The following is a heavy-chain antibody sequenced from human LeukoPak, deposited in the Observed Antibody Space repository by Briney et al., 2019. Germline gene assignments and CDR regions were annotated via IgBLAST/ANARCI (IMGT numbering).Heavy chain of an antibody. Sequence: GGSLRLSCAASGFTFSRYTMHWVRQAPGKRLEYFSAISSNGGSTYYANSVKGRFTLSRDNSKNTLYLQMGSLRIEDMAVYYCARELDGSGSFDYWGQETLVTVSS. CDR2: ISSNGGST. CDR1: GFTFSRYT. V-gene: IGHV3-64*01. J-gene: IGHJ4*02. CDR3: ARELDGSGSFDY. D-gene: IGHD3-10*01.